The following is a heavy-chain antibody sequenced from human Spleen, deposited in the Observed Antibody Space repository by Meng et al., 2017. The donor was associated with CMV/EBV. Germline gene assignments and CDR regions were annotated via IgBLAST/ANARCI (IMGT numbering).Heavy chain of an antibody. CDR2: IYYSGST. CDR3: ARGIHVFDP. Sequence: GSLRLSCTVSGGSISSYYWSWIRQPPGKGLEWIGYIYYSGSTNYNPSLKSRVTISVDTSKNQFSLKLSSVTAADTAVYCCARGIHVFDPWGQGTLVTVSS. V-gene: IGHV4-59*01. J-gene: IGHJ5*02. CDR1: GGSISSYY.